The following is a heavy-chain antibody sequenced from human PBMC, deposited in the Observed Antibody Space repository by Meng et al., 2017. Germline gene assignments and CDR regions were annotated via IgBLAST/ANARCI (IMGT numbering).Heavy chain of an antibody. V-gene: IGHV4-61*02. CDR1: GGSISSGSYY. D-gene: IGHD1-26*01. J-gene: IGHJ6*02. CDR2: IYTSGST. Sequence: LRLSCTVSGGSISSGSYYWSWIRQPAGKGLEWIGRIYTSGSTNYNPSLKSRVTISVDTSKNQFSLKLSSVTAADTAVYYCARDRYRWELDGMDVWGQGTTVTVSS. CDR3: ARDRYRWELDGMDV.